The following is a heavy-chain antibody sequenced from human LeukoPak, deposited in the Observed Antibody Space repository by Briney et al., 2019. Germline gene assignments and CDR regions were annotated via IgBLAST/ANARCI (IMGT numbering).Heavy chain of an antibody. CDR3: ARAVAGTYYYYYMDV. V-gene: IGHV4-59*01. Sequence: SETLSLTCTVSGGTISSYYWSWIRQPPGKGLEWIGYIYYSGSTNYNPSLKSRVTISVDTSKNQFSLKLSSVTAADTAVYYCARAVAGTYYYYYMDVWGKGTTVTVSS. CDR1: GGTISSYY. J-gene: IGHJ6*03. CDR2: IYYSGST. D-gene: IGHD6-19*01.